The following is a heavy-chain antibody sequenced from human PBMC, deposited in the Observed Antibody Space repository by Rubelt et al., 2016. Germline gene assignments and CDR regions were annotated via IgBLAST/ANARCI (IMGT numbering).Heavy chain of an antibody. CDR1: GFTFSSYA. Sequence: QVQLVESGGGVVQPGRSLRLSCAASGFTFSSYAMHCVRQAPGKGLEWVAVISYDGSNKYYADSVKGRLTISRDNYKNMLYLQMNSRRAEDTAVYYCARDREVYDFWSGRGGFDHWGQGTLVTVSS. J-gene: IGHJ5*02. CDR2: ISYDGSNK. V-gene: IGHV3-30*04. D-gene: IGHD3-3*01. CDR3: ARDREVYDFWSGRGGFDH.